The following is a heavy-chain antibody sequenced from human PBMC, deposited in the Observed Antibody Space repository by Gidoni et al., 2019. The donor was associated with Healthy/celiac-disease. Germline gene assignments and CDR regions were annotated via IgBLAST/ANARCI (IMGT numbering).Heavy chain of an antibody. Sequence: QVQLVESGGGVVQPGRSLRLSCAASGFTFSSYGMHWVRQAPGKGLEWVAVISYDGSNKYYADSVKGRFTISRDNSKNTLYLQMNSLRAEDTAVYYCAKDPTAHTADYYYYMDVWGKGTTVTVSS. J-gene: IGHJ6*03. V-gene: IGHV3-30*18. CDR1: GFTFSSYG. D-gene: IGHD5-18*01. CDR2: ISYDGSNK. CDR3: AKDPTAHTADYYYYMDV.